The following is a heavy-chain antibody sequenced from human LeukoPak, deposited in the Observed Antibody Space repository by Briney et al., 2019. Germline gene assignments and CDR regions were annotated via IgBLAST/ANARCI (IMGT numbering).Heavy chain of an antibody. CDR2: IIPILGVP. CDR1: GGTFSSYA. J-gene: IGHJ4*02. D-gene: IGHD3-10*01. CDR3: ARGRYYGSGTYYLDAAY. V-gene: IGHV1-69*04. Sequence: GSSVKVSCKASGGTFSSYAINWVRQAPGQGLEWMGRIIPILGVPDYAQRFQGRVTITADISTTTAYMELSSLRSEDTAVYYCARGRYYGSGTYYLDAAYWGQGTLVTVSS.